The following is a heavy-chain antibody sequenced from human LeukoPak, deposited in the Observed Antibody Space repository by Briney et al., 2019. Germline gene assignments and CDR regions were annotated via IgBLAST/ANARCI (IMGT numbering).Heavy chain of an antibody. CDR2: IDWDDDK. CDR1: GFSLSTSGMC. Sequence: VSGPTLVNPTQTLTLTCTFSGFSLSTSGMCVSWIRQPPGKALEWLARIDWDDDKYYSTSLKTWLTISKDTSKNQVVLTMTNMDPVDTATYYCARMPSSDRRSFDIWGQGTMVTVSS. J-gene: IGHJ3*02. D-gene: IGHD3-22*01. V-gene: IGHV2-70*11. CDR3: ARMPSSDRRSFDI.